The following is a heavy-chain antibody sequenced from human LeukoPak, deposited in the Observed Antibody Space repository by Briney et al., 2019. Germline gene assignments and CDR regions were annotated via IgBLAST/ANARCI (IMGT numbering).Heavy chain of an antibody. Sequence: PGGSLRLSCAASGFTFSSYDLHWVRQAPGKGVEWVAVIWYDGSNEYYADSVKGRFTISRDNSKNTLYLQMNSLRVDDTAVYYCARGRYTSSPYFDYWGQGALVTVSS. J-gene: IGHJ4*02. V-gene: IGHV3-33*01. CDR3: ARGRYTSSPYFDY. D-gene: IGHD6-6*01. CDR2: IWYDGSNE. CDR1: GFTFSSYD.